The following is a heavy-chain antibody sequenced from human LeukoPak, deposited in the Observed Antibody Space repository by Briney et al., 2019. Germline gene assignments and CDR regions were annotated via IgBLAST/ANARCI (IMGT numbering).Heavy chain of an antibody. CDR1: GFTFSSYA. D-gene: IGHD3-16*01. CDR3: AKGDFDY. V-gene: IGHV3-30*18. J-gene: IGHJ4*02. Sequence: PGGSLRLSCAASGFTFSSYAMNWVRQAPGKGLEWVAVISYDGSNKYYADSVKGRFTISRDNSKNTLYLQMNSLRAEDPAVYYCAKGDFDYWGQGTLVTVSS. CDR2: ISYDGSNK.